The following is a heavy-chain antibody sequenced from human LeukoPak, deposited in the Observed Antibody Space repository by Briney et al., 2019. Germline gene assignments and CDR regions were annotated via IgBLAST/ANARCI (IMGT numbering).Heavy chain of an antibody. CDR2: IYYSGTT. J-gene: IGHJ4*02. V-gene: IGHV4-61*01. Sequence: SETLSLTCTVSGGSVSSGRYYWSWIRQPPGKGLEWIGYIYYSGTTNYNPSLKSRVTISVDTSKNQLSLKLSSVTAADTAVYYCARDPSGYFNYWGQGTLVTVSS. CDR1: GGSVSSGRYY. D-gene: IGHD3-22*01. CDR3: ARDPSGYFNY.